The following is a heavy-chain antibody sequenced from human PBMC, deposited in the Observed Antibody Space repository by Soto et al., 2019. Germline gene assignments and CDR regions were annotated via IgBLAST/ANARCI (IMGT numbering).Heavy chain of an antibody. CDR3: ASAHSHYDYVWGSYRGGAFDL. V-gene: IGHV4-59*01. Sequence: SETLSLTCTVSGGSISSYYWSWIRQPPGKGLEWIGYIYYSGSTNYNPSLKSRVTISVDTSKNQFSLKLSSVTAADTAVYYCASAHSHYDYVWGSYRGGAFDLWGQGTMVTVSS. CDR2: IYYSGST. D-gene: IGHD3-16*02. CDR1: GGSISSYY. J-gene: IGHJ3*01.